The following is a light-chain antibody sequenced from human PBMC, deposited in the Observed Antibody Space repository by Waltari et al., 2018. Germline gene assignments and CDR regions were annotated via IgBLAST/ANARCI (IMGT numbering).Light chain of an antibody. V-gene: IGKV3-11*01. CDR3: QLRSKWLRT. CDR2: DAA. Sequence: EVVMTQSPATLSVSPGERATLSCRASQSVRTYLAWYQQKPGQAPRLLIYDAATRATAIPARFSGSGSGTDFTLTISSLEPEDFAVYYCQLRSKWLRTFGQGTKVEV. J-gene: IGKJ1*01. CDR1: QSVRTY.